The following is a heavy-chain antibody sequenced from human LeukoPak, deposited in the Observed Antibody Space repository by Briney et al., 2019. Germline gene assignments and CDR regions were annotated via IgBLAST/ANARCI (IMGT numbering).Heavy chain of an antibody. CDR1: GYTFTSYG. Sequence: ASVKVSCKASGYTFTSYGISWVRQAPGQGLEWMGWISAYNGNTNYAQKLQGRVTMTIDTSTSTAYMELRSLRSDDTAVYYCARSGYYGSGSYHNWFDPWGQGTLVTVSS. CDR2: ISAYNGNT. D-gene: IGHD3-10*01. V-gene: IGHV1-18*04. CDR3: ARSGYYGSGSYHNWFDP. J-gene: IGHJ5*02.